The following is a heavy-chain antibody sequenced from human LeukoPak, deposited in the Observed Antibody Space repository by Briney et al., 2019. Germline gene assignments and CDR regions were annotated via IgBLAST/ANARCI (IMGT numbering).Heavy chain of an antibody. D-gene: IGHD6-19*01. J-gene: IGHJ4*02. V-gene: IGHV3-33*01. CDR3: ARIALYSSGWYGLDY. CDR2: IWYDGSNK. CDR1: GFTFSSYG. Sequence: GGSLRLSCAASGFTFSSYGMHWVRQAPGKGLEWVAVIWYDGSNKYYADSVKGRFTISRDNFKNTLYLQMNSLRAEDTAVYYCARIALYSSGWYGLDYWGQGTLVTVSS.